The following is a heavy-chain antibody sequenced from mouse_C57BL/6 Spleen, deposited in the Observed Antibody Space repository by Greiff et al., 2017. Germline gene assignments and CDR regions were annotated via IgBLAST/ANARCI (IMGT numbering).Heavy chain of an antibody. V-gene: IGHV1-15*01. D-gene: IGHD1-1*01. Sequence: QVQLQQSGAELVRPGASVTLSCKASGYTFTDYEMHWVKQTPVHGLEWIGAIDPETGGPAYNQKFKGKAILTADKSSSTAYMELRSLTSEDSAVYYCTRRGSPHYYAMDYWGQGTSVTVSS. J-gene: IGHJ4*01. CDR3: TRRGSPHYYAMDY. CDR2: IDPETGGP. CDR1: GYTFTDYE.